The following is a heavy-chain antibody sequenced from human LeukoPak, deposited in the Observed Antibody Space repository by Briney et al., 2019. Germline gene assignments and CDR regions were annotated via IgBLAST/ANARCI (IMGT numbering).Heavy chain of an antibody. CDR2: ISSSSSYI. CDR3: ARLPDPYSYGDY. Sequence: GGSLRLSYAASGFTFSSYSMNWVRQAPGKGLEWVSSISSSSSYIYYADSVKGRFTISRDNAKNSLYLQMNSLRAEDTAVYYCARLPDPYSYGDYWGQGTLVTVSS. D-gene: IGHD5-18*01. V-gene: IGHV3-21*01. J-gene: IGHJ4*02. CDR1: GFTFSSYS.